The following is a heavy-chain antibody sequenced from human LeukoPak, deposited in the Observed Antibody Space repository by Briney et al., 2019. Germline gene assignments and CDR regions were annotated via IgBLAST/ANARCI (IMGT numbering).Heavy chain of an antibody. CDR3: ARDRRITMVRGPIDY. D-gene: IGHD3-10*01. V-gene: IGHV3-30-3*01. J-gene: IGHJ4*02. Sequence: GRSLRLSCAAPGFTFSSYAMHWVRQAPGKGLEWVAVISYDGSNKYYADSVKGRFTISRDNSKNTLYLQMNSLRAEDTAVYYCARDRRITMVRGPIDYWGQGTLVTVSS. CDR2: ISYDGSNK. CDR1: GFTFSSYA.